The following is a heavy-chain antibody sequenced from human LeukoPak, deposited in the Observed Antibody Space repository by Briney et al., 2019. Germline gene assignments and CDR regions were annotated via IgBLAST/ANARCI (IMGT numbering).Heavy chain of an antibody. Sequence: ASVKVSCKASGYTFTSYGISWVRQAPGQGLEWMGWISAYSGNTNYAQKLQGRVTMTTDTSTSTAYMELRSLRSDDTAVYYCARVRGSVIAAAGSFDYWGQGTLVTVSS. J-gene: IGHJ4*02. CDR2: ISAYSGNT. V-gene: IGHV1-18*01. CDR3: ARVRGSVIAAAGSFDY. CDR1: GYTFTSYG. D-gene: IGHD6-13*01.